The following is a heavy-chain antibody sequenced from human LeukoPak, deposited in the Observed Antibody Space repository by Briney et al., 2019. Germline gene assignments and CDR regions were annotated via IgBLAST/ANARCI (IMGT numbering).Heavy chain of an antibody. D-gene: IGHD3-3*01. CDR3: ARLDFGVVTAFDP. V-gene: IGHV1-69*01. J-gene: IGHJ5*02. CDR2: IIPIFGTA. CDR1: GGTFSSYA. Sequence: ASVKVSCKASGGTFSSYAISWVRQAPGQGLEWMGGIIPIFGTANYAQKFQGRVTITAGESTSTAYMELSSLRSEDTAVYYCARLDFGVVTAFDPWGQGTLVTVSS.